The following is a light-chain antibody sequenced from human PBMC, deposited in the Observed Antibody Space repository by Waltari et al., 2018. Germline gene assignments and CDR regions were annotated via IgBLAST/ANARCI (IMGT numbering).Light chain of an antibody. CDR2: DVT. CDR1: SGDVGAYNF. V-gene: IGLV2-14*03. CDR3: TSYTSSNTYVV. J-gene: IGLJ2*01. Sequence: QSALTQPASVSGSPGQSITISCTGISGDVGAYNFVSWYQQHPDNAPKLMIYDVTHRPSGVSNRFSGSKSGNTASLTISGLQAEDEADYYCTSYTSSNTYVVFGGGTKLTVL.